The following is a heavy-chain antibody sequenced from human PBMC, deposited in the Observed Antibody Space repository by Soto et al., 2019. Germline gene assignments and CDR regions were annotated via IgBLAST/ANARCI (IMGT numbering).Heavy chain of an antibody. Sequence: EVQLVESGGGLVQPGGSLRLSCAASKFIFRNYWMTWVRQVPGKGLEWVANIKQDGSEQYYADSVKGRFTISRDNAKDSVFLQMNSLRAEDTAVYYCARHVSTWFDYWGQGTLVTVSS. CDR2: IKQDGSEQ. D-gene: IGHD6-13*01. J-gene: IGHJ4*02. V-gene: IGHV3-7*05. CDR3: ARHVSTWFDY. CDR1: KFIFRNYW.